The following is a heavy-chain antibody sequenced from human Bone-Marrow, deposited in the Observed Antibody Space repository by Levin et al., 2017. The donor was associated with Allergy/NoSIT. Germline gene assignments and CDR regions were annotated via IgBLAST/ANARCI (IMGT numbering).Heavy chain of an antibody. Sequence: SCAASGFTFRNHGMHWVRQCPGKGLEWVAGLSYDGSDESYADSVKGRFTISRDNSKNTLYVQMNRLRVEDTAMYYCAKGFAYTSGWYGDLWGRGSQVTVTS. V-gene: IGHV3-30*18. J-gene: IGHJ2*01. D-gene: IGHD1-1*01. CDR1: GFTFRNHG. CDR2: LSYDGSDE. CDR3: AKGFAYTSGWYGDL.